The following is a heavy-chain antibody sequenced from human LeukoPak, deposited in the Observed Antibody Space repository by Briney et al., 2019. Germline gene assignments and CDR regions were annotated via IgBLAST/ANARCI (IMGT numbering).Heavy chain of an antibody. CDR1: GGSISSSSYY. J-gene: IGHJ4*02. CDR2: IYYSGST. Sequence: SETLSLTCTVSGGSISSSSYYWGWIRQPPGKGLEWIGSIYYSGSTYYTPSLKSRVTISADTSKSHFSLTLSSVTAADTAVYYCARVSRGSSTWYSRNFIDYWGQGTRVTVSS. V-gene: IGHV4-39*07. CDR3: ARVSRGSSTWYSRNFIDY. D-gene: IGHD6-13*01.